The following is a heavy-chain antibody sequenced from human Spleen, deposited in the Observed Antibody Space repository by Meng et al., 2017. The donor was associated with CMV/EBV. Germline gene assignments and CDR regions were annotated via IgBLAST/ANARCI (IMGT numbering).Heavy chain of an antibody. J-gene: IGHJ4*02. Sequence: QLRLQQGGQGLSKPSETSSPTWAVYGGSFSGYYWSWIRQPPGKGLEWIGEINHSGSTNYNPSLKSRVTISVDTSKNQFSLKLSSVTAADTAVYYCARGDATVAFDYWGQGTLVTVSS. CDR3: ARGDATVAFDY. CDR1: GGSFSGYY. V-gene: IGHV4-34*01. D-gene: IGHD4-23*01. CDR2: INHSGST.